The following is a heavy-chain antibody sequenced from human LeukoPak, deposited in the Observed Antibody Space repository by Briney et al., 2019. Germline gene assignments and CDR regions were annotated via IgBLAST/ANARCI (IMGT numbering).Heavy chain of an antibody. V-gene: IGHV3-30*18. J-gene: IGHJ6*02. CDR3: AKDLHYYDSSGYYFYYYGMDV. Sequence: PGGSLRLSCAASGFTFSSYGMHWVRQAPGKGLEWVAVISYDGSNKYYADSVKGRFTISRDNSKNTLYLQMNSLRAEDTAVYYCAKDLHYYDSSGYYFYYYGMDVWGQGTTVTVSS. CDR1: GFTFSSYG. CDR2: ISYDGSNK. D-gene: IGHD3-22*01.